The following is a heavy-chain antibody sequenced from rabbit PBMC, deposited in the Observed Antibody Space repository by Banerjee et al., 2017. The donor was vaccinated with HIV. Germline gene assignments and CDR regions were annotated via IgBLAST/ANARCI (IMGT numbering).Heavy chain of an antibody. D-gene: IGHD6-1*01. J-gene: IGHJ4*01. CDR2: IYAGSSGAT. CDR1: GFSFSSIYW. CDR3: ARASYVGYDYGHGFNL. Sequence: QEQLEESGGDLVKPEGSLTLTCTASGFSFSSIYWICWVRQAPGKGLEWIACIYAGSSGATYYASWAKGRFTISKASSTTVTLQMTSLTAADTATYFCARASYVGYDYGHGFNLWGPGTLVTVS. V-gene: IGHV1S45*01.